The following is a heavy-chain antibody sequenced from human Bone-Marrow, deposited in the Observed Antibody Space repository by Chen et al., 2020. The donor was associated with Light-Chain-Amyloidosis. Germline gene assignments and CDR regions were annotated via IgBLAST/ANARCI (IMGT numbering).Heavy chain of an antibody. CDR3: ARRRDGYNFDY. CDR2: IYPXDSDA. V-gene: IGHV5-51*01. D-gene: IGHD5-12*01. J-gene: IGHJ4*01. Sequence: EVQLEQSGPEVKKPGESLKISCKGSGYTXPDYWFGWVRQMPGKCLEWXXVIYPXDSDAXYXPSXEGQXTISADKSITTAXLQWRSLKASDTXXXXCARRRDGYNFDYWG. CDR1: GYTXPDYW.